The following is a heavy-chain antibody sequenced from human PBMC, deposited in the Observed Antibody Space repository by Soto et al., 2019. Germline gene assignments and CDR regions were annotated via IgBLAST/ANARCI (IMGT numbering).Heavy chain of an antibody. Sequence: EIQLVESGGGLVQPGGSLRLSCAASGFTVSSNYMSWVRQAPGKGLEWVSVIYSGGSTYYADSVKGRFTISRDNSKNPVYLQTNSLRAEDTAVDYWARESPSSGNRGDYWGQGTLVTVSS. J-gene: IGHJ4*02. CDR2: IYSGGST. V-gene: IGHV3-66*01. D-gene: IGHD3-3*01. CDR3: ARESPSSGNRGDY. CDR1: GFTVSSNY.